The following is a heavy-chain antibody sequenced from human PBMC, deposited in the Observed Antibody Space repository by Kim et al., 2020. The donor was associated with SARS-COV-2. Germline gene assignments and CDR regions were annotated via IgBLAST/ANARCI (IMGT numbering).Heavy chain of an antibody. D-gene: IGHD3-3*01. Sequence: SETLSLTCTVYGGSISSSSYYWGWIRQPPGKGLEWIGSIYYSGSTYSNPSLKSRVTISVATSKNQFSLKLSSVTAADTAVYYCARHYLEWLLTDYWGQGTLVTVSS. CDR3: ARHYLEWLLTDY. J-gene: IGHJ4*02. CDR1: GGSISSSSYY. V-gene: IGHV4-39*01. CDR2: IYYSGST.